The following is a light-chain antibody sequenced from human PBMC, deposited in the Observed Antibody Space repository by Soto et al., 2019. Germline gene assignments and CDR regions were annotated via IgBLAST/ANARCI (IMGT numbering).Light chain of an antibody. CDR1: QSISSW. CDR3: QQYNSYFPMYT. Sequence: DIQMTQSPSTLSASVGDRVTITCRASQSISSWLAWYQQKPGKAPKLLIYKASSLERGVPSKFSGSGSGTEFTLTISSLQHDGFATYYCQQYNSYFPMYTFGQGTKLEIK. V-gene: IGKV1-5*03. J-gene: IGKJ2*01. CDR2: KAS.